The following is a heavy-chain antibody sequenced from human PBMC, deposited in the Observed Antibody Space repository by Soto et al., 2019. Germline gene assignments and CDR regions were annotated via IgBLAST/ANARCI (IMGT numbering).Heavy chain of an antibody. J-gene: IGHJ5*02. V-gene: IGHV1-3*01. CDR3: ARVGPYCGGDCYSPPP. CDR2: INAGNGNT. D-gene: IGHD2-21*02. CDR1: GYTFVSYA. Sequence: GASVKVSCKASGYTFVSYAIHWVRQAPGQRLEWMGWINAGNGNTKYSQKFQGRVTITRDTSASTAYMELTSLRSEDTAVYYCARVGPYCGGDCYSPPPWGQGTLVTVSS.